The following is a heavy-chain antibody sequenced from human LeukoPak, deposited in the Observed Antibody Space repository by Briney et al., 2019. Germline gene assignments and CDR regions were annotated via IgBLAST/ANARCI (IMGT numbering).Heavy chain of an antibody. V-gene: IGHV1-18*01. CDR2: ISAYNGNT. CDR1: GYTFTSYG. D-gene: IGHD5-18*01. J-gene: IGHJ6*02. CDR3: ARDRIQLWLRVYYGMDV. Sequence: ASVKVSCKASGYTFTSYGISWERQAPGQGLEWMGWISAYNGNTNYAQKLQGRVTMTTDTSTSTAYMELRSLRSDDTAVYYCARDRIQLWLRVYYGMDVWGQGTTVTVSS.